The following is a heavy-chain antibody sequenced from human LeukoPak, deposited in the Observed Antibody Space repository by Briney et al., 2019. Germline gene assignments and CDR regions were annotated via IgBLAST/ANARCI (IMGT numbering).Heavy chain of an antibody. J-gene: IGHJ3*02. Sequence: PGGSLRLSCAASGFTFSSVWMSCVRQAPGKGLEWVGRIKSKTDGGTTDYAAPVKGRFTISRDDSKNTPYLQMNSLKTEDTAVYYCTRDSGSYYGAFDIWGQGTMVTVSS. CDR3: TRDSGSYYGAFDI. V-gene: IGHV3-15*01. CDR1: GFTFSSVW. D-gene: IGHD1-26*01. CDR2: IKSKTDGGTT.